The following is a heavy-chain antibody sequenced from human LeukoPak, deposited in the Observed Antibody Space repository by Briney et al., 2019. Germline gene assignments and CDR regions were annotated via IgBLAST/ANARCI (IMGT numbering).Heavy chain of an antibody. Sequence: GGSLRLSCAASGFTFSSYSMNWVRQAPGKGLEWVSYISTSSSTIYYADSVKGRFTISRDNSKNTLYLQMNSLRAEDTAVYYCARASAAAGIGYFDYWGQGTLVTVSS. CDR2: ISTSSSTI. V-gene: IGHV3-48*01. CDR3: ARASAAAGIGYFDY. J-gene: IGHJ4*02. D-gene: IGHD6-13*01. CDR1: GFTFSSYS.